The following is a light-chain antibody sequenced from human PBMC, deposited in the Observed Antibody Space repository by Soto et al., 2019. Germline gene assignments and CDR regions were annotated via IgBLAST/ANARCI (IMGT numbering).Light chain of an antibody. CDR3: QQYYRSSIT. CDR1: QSLNNY. CDR2: DAS. V-gene: IGKV1-5*01. J-gene: IGKJ5*01. Sequence: DIQMTQSPSTLSASVGDRVTITCRASQSLNNYLAWYQQKPGKAPKLLIYDASTLERGIPSRFSGTGSGPEFTLTISSLQPDDFATYYCQQYYRSSITSGQGTRLEIK.